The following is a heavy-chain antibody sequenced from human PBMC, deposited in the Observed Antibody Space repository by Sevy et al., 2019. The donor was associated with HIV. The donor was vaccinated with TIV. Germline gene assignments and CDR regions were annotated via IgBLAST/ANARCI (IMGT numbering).Heavy chain of an antibody. V-gene: IGHV3-11*01. J-gene: IGHJ4*02. CDR3: ARDPFDEFDY. Sequence: GGSLRLSCAASGFTFSDYYMSWIRQAPGKGLEWVSYISSSGSSIYYADSVKGRFTMSRDNAKNSLYLQMNSLRAEDTAEYYCARDPFDEFDYWGQGTLVTVSS. CDR1: GFTFSDYY. CDR2: ISSSGSSI.